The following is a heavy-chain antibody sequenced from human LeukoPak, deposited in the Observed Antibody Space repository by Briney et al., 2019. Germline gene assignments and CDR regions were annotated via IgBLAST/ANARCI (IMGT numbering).Heavy chain of an antibody. V-gene: IGHV3-15*01. Sequence: PGGSLRLSCAASGFTLSNAWMSWVRQAPGKGLEWVGRIKSKTDGGTTDYAAPVKGRFTISRDDSKNTLYLQMNSLKTEDTAVYYCTARYCRSTSCYGEYYQRWGQGTLVTVSS. CDR1: GFTLSNAW. CDR3: TARYCRSTSCYGEYYQR. D-gene: IGHD2-2*01. J-gene: IGHJ1*01. CDR2: IKSKTDGGTT.